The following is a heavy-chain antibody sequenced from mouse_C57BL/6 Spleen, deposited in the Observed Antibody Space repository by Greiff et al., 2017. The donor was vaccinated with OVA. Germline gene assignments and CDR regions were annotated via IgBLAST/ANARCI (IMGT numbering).Heavy chain of an antibody. CDR3: AREGILYYYAMDY. Sequence: VQLQQSGPELVKPGASVKISCKASGYAFSSSWMNWVKQRPGKGLEWIGRIYPGDGDTNYNGKFKGKATLTADKSSSTAYMQLSSLTSEDSAVYFCAREGILYYYAMDYWGQGTSVTVSS. D-gene: IGHD6-1*01. CDR2: IYPGDGDT. CDR1: GYAFSSSW. J-gene: IGHJ4*01. V-gene: IGHV1-82*01.